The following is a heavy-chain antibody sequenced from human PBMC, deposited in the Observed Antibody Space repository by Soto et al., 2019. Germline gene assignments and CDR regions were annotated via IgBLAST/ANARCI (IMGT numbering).Heavy chain of an antibody. CDR1: GFTFSNYA. CDR3: AKRTLTAPFPFDY. J-gene: IGHJ4*02. V-gene: IGHV3-23*01. Sequence: PWGSLRLSCAASGFTFSNYAMAWVRQAPGKGLEWVSVVSARGDSTNYADSVKGRFSISRDNSKNSLYLQMNSLRAEDTAVYYCAKRTLTAPFPFDYWGPGTLVTVSS. CDR2: VSARGDST.